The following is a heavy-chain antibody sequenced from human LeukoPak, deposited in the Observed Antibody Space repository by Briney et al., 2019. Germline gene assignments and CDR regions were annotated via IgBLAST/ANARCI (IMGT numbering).Heavy chain of an antibody. CDR3: ATPKGGSGSHRAPLEY. J-gene: IGHJ4*02. V-gene: IGHV3-21*01. CDR1: GFTFSSYN. Sequence: GGSLRLSCAASGFTFSSYNMNWVRQAPGKGLEWVSSISSGSGYIYYTDSVKDRFTISRDNAKNSLYLQMNSLRAEDTAVYYCATPKGGSGSHRAPLEYWGQGTLVTVST. D-gene: IGHD3-10*01. CDR2: ISSGSGYI.